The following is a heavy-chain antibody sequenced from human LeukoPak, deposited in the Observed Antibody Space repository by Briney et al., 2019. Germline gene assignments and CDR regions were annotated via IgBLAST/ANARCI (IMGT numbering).Heavy chain of an antibody. CDR2: IYDSGST. J-gene: IGHJ4*02. V-gene: IGHV4-39*02. CDR1: GGSISSSGYC. CDR3: ARDLGTSNYGY. D-gene: IGHD4-11*01. Sequence: SETLSLTCTVSGGSISSSGYCWGWIRQPPGKGLEWIGSIYDSGSTQYNPSLKSRVTISVDTSKMQFSLKVTSVTAADTAVYYCARDLGTSNYGYWGQGTLVTVSS.